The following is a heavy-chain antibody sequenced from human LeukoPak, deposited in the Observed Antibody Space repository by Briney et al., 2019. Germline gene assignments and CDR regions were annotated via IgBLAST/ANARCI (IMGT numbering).Heavy chain of an antibody. CDR1: GFTFSSYS. Sequence: PGGSLRLSCAASGFTFSSYSMNWVRQAPGKGLEWVSSISSSSSYIYYADSVKGRFTISRDNAKNSLYLQMNSLRAEDTAVYYCARDMYYYDSSGYYYYFDYWGQGTLVTVSS. J-gene: IGHJ4*02. V-gene: IGHV3-21*01. CDR2: ISSSSSYI. D-gene: IGHD3-22*01. CDR3: ARDMYYYDSSGYYYYFDY.